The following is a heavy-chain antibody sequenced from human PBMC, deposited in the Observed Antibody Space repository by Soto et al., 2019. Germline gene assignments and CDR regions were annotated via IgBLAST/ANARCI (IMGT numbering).Heavy chain of an antibody. V-gene: IGHV5-51*01. CDR1: GYSFTSYW. CDR2: IYPGDSDT. J-gene: IGHJ6*02. D-gene: IGHD2-2*01. Sequence: GESLKISCKGSGYSFTSYWIGWVRQMPGKGLEWMGIIYPGDSDTRYSPSFQGQVTISADKSISTAYLQWSSLKASDTAMYYCARRSCSSTSCHHYYYYGMDFWGQGTTVTVS. CDR3: ARRSCSSTSCHHYYYYGMDF.